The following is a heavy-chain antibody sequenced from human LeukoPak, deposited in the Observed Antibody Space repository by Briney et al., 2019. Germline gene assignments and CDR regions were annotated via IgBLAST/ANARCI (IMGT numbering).Heavy chain of an antibody. V-gene: IGHV3-9*01. CDR2: ISWKSGRI. CDR3: AKDEYCSSTSCSGGY. D-gene: IGHD2-2*01. J-gene: IGHJ4*02. Sequence: PGGSLRLSCAASGFTFDDYAMHWVRQAPGKGLEWVSGISWKSGRIGYADSVKGRFTISRDNAKNSLYLQMNSLRAEDTALYYCAKDEYCSSTSCSGGYWGQGTLVTVSS. CDR1: GFTFDDYA.